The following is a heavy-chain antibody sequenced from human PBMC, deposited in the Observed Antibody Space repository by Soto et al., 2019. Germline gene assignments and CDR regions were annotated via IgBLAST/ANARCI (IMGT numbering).Heavy chain of an antibody. J-gene: IGHJ4*02. D-gene: IGHD3-3*01. CDR2: ISWNSNTI. CDR3: AKDMAAVDFSNFDY. CDR1: GFTFDDYA. Sequence: EVQLVESGGGLVQPGRSLRLSCAASGFTFDDYAMHWVRQAPGKSLEWVSGISWNSNTIDYADSVKGRFTISRDNAKNSLYLQMTSLRAEDTALYYCAKDMAAVDFSNFDYWGQGTLVTVSS. V-gene: IGHV3-9*01.